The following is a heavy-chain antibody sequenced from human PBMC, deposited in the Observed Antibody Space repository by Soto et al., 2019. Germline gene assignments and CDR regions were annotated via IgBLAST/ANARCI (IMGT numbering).Heavy chain of an antibody. D-gene: IGHD3-3*01. Sequence: SETLSLTCTVSGGSISSYYWSWIRQPAGKGLEWIGRIYTSGSTNYNPSLKSRVTMSVDTSKNQFSLKLSSVTAADTAVYYCARDGPYYDFWSGYYEDLAPYYFDYWGQGTLVTVSS. J-gene: IGHJ4*02. CDR3: ARDGPYYDFWSGYYEDLAPYYFDY. CDR1: GGSISSYY. CDR2: IYTSGST. V-gene: IGHV4-4*07.